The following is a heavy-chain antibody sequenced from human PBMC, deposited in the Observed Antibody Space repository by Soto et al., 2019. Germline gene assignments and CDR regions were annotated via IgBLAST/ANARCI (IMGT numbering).Heavy chain of an antibody. Sequence: VKVSCKASGYTFTSYAMHWVRQAPGQRLEWMGWINAGNGNTKYSQKFQGRVTITRDTSASTAYMELSSLRSEDTAVYYCARDLGRWIQLWSDLYYWGQGTLVTVSS. D-gene: IGHD5-18*01. J-gene: IGHJ4*02. CDR3: ARDLGRWIQLWSDLYY. CDR2: INAGNGNT. V-gene: IGHV1-3*01. CDR1: GYTFTSYA.